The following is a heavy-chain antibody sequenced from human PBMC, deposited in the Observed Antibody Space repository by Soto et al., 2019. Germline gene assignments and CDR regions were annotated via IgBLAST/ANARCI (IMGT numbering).Heavy chain of an antibody. Sequence: PGGSLRLSCAASGFSFKDYYMTWIRQTPEKGLEWISTITSSGGNAYYAASVKGRVTISRDNAHNSLYLQMSGLRAEDTALYYCARDMYTNYVPNWFDPWGQGTLVTVSS. D-gene: IGHD3-16*01. J-gene: IGHJ5*02. CDR1: GFSFKDYY. CDR3: ARDMYTNYVPNWFDP. V-gene: IGHV3-11*01. CDR2: ITSSGGNA.